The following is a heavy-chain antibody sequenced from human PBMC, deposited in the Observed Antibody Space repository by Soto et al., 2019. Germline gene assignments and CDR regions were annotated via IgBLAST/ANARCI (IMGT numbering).Heavy chain of an antibody. V-gene: IGHV1-3*01. J-gene: IGHJ4*02. CDR3: ARPLGGYVEYY. Sequence: QVQLVQSGAEVKKPGASVKVSCKASGYTFTSYAMHWVRQAPGQRLEWMGWINAGNGNTKYSQKFQGRVTITRDTSASTAYMELSSLRCEDTAVYYCARPLGGYVEYYWGQGTLVTVSS. CDR1: GYTFTSYA. D-gene: IGHD3-10*01. CDR2: INAGNGNT.